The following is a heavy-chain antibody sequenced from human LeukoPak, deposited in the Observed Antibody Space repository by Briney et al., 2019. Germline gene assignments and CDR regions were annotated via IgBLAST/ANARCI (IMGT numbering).Heavy chain of an antibody. V-gene: IGHV3-21*01. CDR2: ISSSSSYI. Sequence: GGSLRLSCAASGFTFSSYSMNWVRHAPGKGLEWVSSISSSSSYIYYADSVKGRFTISRDNAKNSLYLQMNSLRAEDTAVYYCARGVGSSWSFDYWGQGTLVTVSS. CDR3: ARGVGSSWSFDY. D-gene: IGHD6-13*01. J-gene: IGHJ4*02. CDR1: GFTFSSYS.